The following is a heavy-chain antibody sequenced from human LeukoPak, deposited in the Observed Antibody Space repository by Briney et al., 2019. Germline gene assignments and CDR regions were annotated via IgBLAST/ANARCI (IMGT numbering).Heavy chain of an antibody. V-gene: IGHV1-69*13. CDR3: ARGSHLTYYFDY. Sequence: SVKVSCKASGGTFSSYAISWVRQAPGQGLEWMGGIIPIFGTANYAQKFQGRVTITADESTSTAYMELSSLRSEDTAVYYCARGSHLTYYFDYWGQGTLVTVSS. CDR2: IIPIFGTA. CDR1: GGTFSSYA. J-gene: IGHJ4*02.